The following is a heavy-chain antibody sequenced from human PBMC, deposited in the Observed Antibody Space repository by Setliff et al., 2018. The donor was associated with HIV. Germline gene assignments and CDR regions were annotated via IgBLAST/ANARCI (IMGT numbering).Heavy chain of an antibody. CDR3: ARDAWVEFLEWTFYGMDV. CDR2: ISAYNGDT. CDR1: GYTFTSYG. Sequence: ASVKVSCKASGYTFTSYGISGVRQAPGQGLEWMGWISAYNGDTKYATKVQGRVTLNTDTSSSTIYMELSSLRSDDTAVYYCARDAWVEFLEWTFYGMDVWGQGTTVTVSS. J-gene: IGHJ6*02. D-gene: IGHD3-3*02. V-gene: IGHV1-18*01.